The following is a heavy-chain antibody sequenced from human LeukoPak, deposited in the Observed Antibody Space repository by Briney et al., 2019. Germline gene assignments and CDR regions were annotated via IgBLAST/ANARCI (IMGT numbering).Heavy chain of an antibody. V-gene: IGHV3-11*06. CDR2: ISSSSSYI. Sequence: GGSLRLSCAASGSTFSDYSMSWIRQAPGKGLEWVSSISSSSSYIYYADSVKGRFTISRDNAKNSLYLQMNSLRAEDTAVYYCAREVAGTGDYWGQGTLVTVSS. CDR1: GSTFSDYS. J-gene: IGHJ4*02. D-gene: IGHD6-19*01. CDR3: AREVAGTGDY.